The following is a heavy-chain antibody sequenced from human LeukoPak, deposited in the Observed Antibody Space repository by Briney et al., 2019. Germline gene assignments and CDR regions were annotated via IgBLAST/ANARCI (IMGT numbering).Heavy chain of an antibody. CDR2: IKQDGSEK. Sequence: GGSLRLYCAASGFTFGGYAMDWVRQAPGKGLEWVSNIKQDGSEKYYVDSVKGRFTISRDNAKNSLYLQMNSLRAEDTAVYYCAREYDFWSGLSPPDYWGQGTLVTVSS. J-gene: IGHJ4*02. D-gene: IGHD3-3*01. CDR3: AREYDFWSGLSPPDY. CDR1: GFTFGGYA. V-gene: IGHV3-7*01.